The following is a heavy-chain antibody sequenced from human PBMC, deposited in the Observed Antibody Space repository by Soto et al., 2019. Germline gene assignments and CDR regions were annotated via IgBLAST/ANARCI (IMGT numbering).Heavy chain of an antibody. CDR3: ARGDILIGSRNWFDP. CDR2: INHIGIT. D-gene: IGHD3-9*01. Sequence: QVQLQQWGAGLLKPSETLSLTCAVYGGSFINHNWSWIRQPPGKGLEWIGEINHIGITNYNPSLKSRGTLSVDTFKKQFSLKLSSVAAADTAVYYCARGDILIGSRNWFDPWRQGTLVAVSS. CDR1: GGSFINHN. V-gene: IGHV4-34*01. J-gene: IGHJ5*02.